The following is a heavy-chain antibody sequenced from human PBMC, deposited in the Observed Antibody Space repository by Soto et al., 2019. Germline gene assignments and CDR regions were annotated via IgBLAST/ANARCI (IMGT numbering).Heavy chain of an antibody. Sequence: EVQLVESGGGLVQPGRSLRLSCQTLGFTFDNYAMHWVRQAPGKGLEWVSGISWNSGKIGYADSVKGRFTISRDNAKKSLHPEVTSLRAEDTAFYYCVKDLRERITWYFDLWGRGTLVTVSS. CDR2: ISWNSGKI. CDR3: VKDLRERITWYFDL. J-gene: IGHJ2*01. D-gene: IGHD1-26*01. CDR1: GFTFDNYA. V-gene: IGHV3-9*01.